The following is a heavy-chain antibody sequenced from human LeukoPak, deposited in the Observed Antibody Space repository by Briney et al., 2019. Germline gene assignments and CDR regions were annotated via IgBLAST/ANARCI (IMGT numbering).Heavy chain of an antibody. Sequence: GGSLRLSCAASGFTLSSNYMSWVRQAPGKGLGCVSVIYCGGSTYYTYTVKGRLTISRENTKKTLYLQMNSLRAEDTAVDYCARGDGSGYYGYWGQGTLVTVSS. V-gene: IGHV3-53*01. CDR2: IYCGGST. CDR1: GFTLSSNY. D-gene: IGHD3-22*01. J-gene: IGHJ4*02. CDR3: ARGDGSGYYGY.